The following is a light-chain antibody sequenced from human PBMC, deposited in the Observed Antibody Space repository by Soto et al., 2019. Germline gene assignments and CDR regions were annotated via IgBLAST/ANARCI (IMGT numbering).Light chain of an antibody. Sequence: EIVLTQSPGTLSSSPGERATLSCRASQSVSSSYLAWYQQKPGQAPRLVIYDIFTRATGVPTRISVSGSGTEFTLTISSLKYEDFAVYYCQQYNSWTLTFCGGTKVDIK. CDR1: QSVSSSY. CDR3: QQYNSWTLT. CDR2: DIF. V-gene: IGKV3D-15*01. J-gene: IGKJ4*01.